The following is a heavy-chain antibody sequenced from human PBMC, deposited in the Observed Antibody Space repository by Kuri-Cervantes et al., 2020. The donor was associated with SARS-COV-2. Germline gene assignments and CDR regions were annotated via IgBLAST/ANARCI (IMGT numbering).Heavy chain of an antibody. CDR3: AVGGEYQMLGPYLNY. Sequence: SVKVSCKASGDTFSAYAISWVRQAPGEGLEWMGRLSPVLRTTHYAQKFQGRLTITADNSTTTAYMDLGSLKSDDTAVYYCAVGGEYQMLGPYLNYWGQGTLVTVSS. J-gene: IGHJ4*02. CDR1: GDTFSAYA. V-gene: IGHV1-69*04. D-gene: IGHD3-16*01. CDR2: LSPVLRTT.